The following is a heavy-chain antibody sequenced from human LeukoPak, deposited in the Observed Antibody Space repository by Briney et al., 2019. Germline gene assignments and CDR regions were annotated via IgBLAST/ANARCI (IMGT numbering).Heavy chain of an antibody. CDR2: IGGSGAST. J-gene: IGHJ4*02. CDR3: AKNYYGSGAMGGY. CDR1: GFTFSSFT. Sequence: GGSLRLSCAASGFTFSSFTMTWVRQAPGKGLEWVSTIGGSGASTYYAGSVKGRFTISRGNSKNTLSLQMNSLRAEDSAIYYCAKNYYGSGAMGGYWGQGTLVTVSS. V-gene: IGHV3-23*01. D-gene: IGHD3-10*01.